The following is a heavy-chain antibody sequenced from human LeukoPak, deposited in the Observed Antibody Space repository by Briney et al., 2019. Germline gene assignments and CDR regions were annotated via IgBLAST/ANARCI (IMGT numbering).Heavy chain of an antibody. J-gene: IGHJ4*02. Sequence: PSETLSLTCTVSGGSISSYYWSWIRQPPGKGLEWIGYIYYSGSTNYNPSLKSRVTISVDTSKNQFSLKLSSVTAADTAVYYCARSRMVRGVILSGFDYWGQGTLVTVSS. V-gene: IGHV4-59*01. CDR2: IYYSGST. D-gene: IGHD3-10*01. CDR3: ARSRMVRGVILSGFDY. CDR1: GGSISSYY.